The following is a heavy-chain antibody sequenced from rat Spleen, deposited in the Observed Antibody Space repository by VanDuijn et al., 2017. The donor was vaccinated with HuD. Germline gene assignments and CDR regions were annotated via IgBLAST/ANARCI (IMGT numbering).Heavy chain of an antibody. Sequence: EVQLVESGGGLVQPGRSLKLSCAASGFIFSDSYMAWVRQAPKNGLEWVAYISTGGGITYYRDSVKGRITISRDTAQNILYLQMNSPRSEDTATYYCTRHGRGKTTYYYVMDAWGQGASVTVSS. J-gene: IGHJ4*01. CDR2: ISTGGGIT. CDR1: GFIFSDSY. V-gene: IGHV5-25*01. D-gene: IGHD4-5*01. CDR3: TRHGRGKTTYYYVMDA.